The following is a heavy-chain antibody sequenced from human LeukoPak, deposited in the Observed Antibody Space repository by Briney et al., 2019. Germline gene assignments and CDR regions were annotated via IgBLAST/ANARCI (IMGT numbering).Heavy chain of an antibody. CDR2: ISSSSSYI. CDR3: AKDPGGWLQEGY. J-gene: IGHJ4*02. Sequence: GGSLRLSCAASGFTFSSYSMNWVRQAPGKGLEWVSSISSSSSYIYYADSVKGRFTISRDNAKNSLYLQMNSLRAEDTAVYYCAKDPGGWLQEGYWGQGTLVTVSS. D-gene: IGHD5-24*01. CDR1: GFTFSSYS. V-gene: IGHV3-21*04.